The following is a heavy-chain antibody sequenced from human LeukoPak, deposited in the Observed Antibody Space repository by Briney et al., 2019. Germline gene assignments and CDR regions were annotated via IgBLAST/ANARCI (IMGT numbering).Heavy chain of an antibody. J-gene: IGHJ3*02. D-gene: IGHD6-25*01. CDR1: GGSISSYY. CDR3: ARDSIRIAAGVGAFDI. Sequence: SETLSLTCTVSGGSISSYYWSWIRQPAGKGLEWIGRIYTSGSTNYNPSLKSRVTMSVDTSKNQFSLKLSSVTAADTAVYYCARDSIRIAAGVGAFDIWGQGTMVTVSS. CDR2: IYTSGST. V-gene: IGHV4-4*07.